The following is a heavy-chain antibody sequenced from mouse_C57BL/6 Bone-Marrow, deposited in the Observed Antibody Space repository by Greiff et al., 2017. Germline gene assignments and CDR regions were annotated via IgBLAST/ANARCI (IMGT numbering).Heavy chain of an antibody. Sequence: VQLQQSGPELVKPGASVKISCKASGYSFTGYYMNWVKQSPEKSLEWIGEINPSTGGTTYNQKFKAKATLTVDKSSSTAYMQLKSLTSEDSAVYYCARGDGYYDYWGQGPSLTVST. CDR1: GYSFTGYY. V-gene: IGHV1-42*01. J-gene: IGHJ2*02. CDR2: INPSTGGT. CDR3: ARGDGYYDY. D-gene: IGHD2-3*01.